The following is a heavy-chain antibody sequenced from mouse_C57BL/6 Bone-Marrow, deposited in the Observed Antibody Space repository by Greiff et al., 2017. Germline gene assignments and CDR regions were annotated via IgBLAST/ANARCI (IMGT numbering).Heavy chain of an antibody. CDR3: ARGMVTTDYYAMDY. CDR1: GYTFTDYY. D-gene: IGHD2-2*01. V-gene: IGHV1-19*01. Sequence: EVPLQQSGPVLVKPGASVKMSCKASGYTFTDYYMNWVKQSHGKSLEWIGVINPYNGGTSYNQKFKGKATLTVDKSSSTAYMALNSLTSEDSAVYYCARGMVTTDYYAMDYWGQGTSVTVSS. CDR2: INPYNGGT. J-gene: IGHJ4*01.